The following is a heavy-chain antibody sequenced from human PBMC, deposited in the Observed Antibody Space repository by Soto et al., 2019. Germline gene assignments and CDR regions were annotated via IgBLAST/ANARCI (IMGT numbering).Heavy chain of an antibody. CDR2: IYYGGST. V-gene: IGHV4-39*01. CDR3: SKTDYYYYGMDV. CDR1: GDSVSSSNYY. J-gene: IGHJ6*02. Sequence: SESLSITCTVSGDSVSSSNYYWGWIRQPPGKGLEWIGSIYYGGSTVYNPSLKSRVTISVDTSKNQFSLRLSSVTAADTAVYYCSKTDYYYYGMDVWGQGTTVTVSS.